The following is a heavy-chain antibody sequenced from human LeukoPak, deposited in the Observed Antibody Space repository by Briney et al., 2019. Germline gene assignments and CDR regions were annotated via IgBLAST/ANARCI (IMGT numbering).Heavy chain of an antibody. CDR1: GFSFISYW. D-gene: IGHD1-1*01. Sequence: PGGPLRLSCAASGFSFISYWMSWVRQAPGKGLEWVANIKQDGSAKNYVDSVKGRFTISRDNAKNSLYLQLNSLRAEDTAVYYCAGCAGNSCYFDYWGQGTLVIVSS. J-gene: IGHJ4*02. CDR2: IKQDGSAK. CDR3: AGCAGNSCYFDY. V-gene: IGHV3-7*01.